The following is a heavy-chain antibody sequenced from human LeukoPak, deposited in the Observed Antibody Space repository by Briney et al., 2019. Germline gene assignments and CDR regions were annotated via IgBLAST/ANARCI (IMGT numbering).Heavy chain of an antibody. J-gene: IGHJ4*02. CDR1: GFVFSIYT. V-gene: IGHV3-64D*06. Sequence: GGSLRLSCSASGFVFSIYTMYWVRQTPGKGPEYVSTISGSGNGFSVYYADSVKGRFTISRDDSKSILYLQMNGLRSEDTAVYYCVKDFGRVRGTPDSWGQGTLVTVSS. CDR3: VKDFGRVRGTPDS. CDR2: ISGSGNGFSV. D-gene: IGHD3-16*01.